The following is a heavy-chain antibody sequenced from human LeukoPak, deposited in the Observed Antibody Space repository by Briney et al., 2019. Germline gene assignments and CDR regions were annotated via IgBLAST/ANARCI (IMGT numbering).Heavy chain of an antibody. Sequence: GSLRLSCAASGFTFSSYAMSWVRQAPGKGLEWVSAISGSGGSTYYADSVKGRFTISRDNSKNTLYLQMNSLRAEDTAVYYCAKGGYDDYGDYYYYMDVWGKGTTVTISS. J-gene: IGHJ6*03. CDR3: AKGGYDDYGDYYYYMDV. D-gene: IGHD4-17*01. CDR1: GFTFSSYA. V-gene: IGHV3-23*01. CDR2: ISGSGGST.